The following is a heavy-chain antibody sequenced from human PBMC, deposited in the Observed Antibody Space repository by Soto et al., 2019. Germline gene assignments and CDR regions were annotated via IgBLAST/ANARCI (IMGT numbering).Heavy chain of an antibody. V-gene: IGHV3-23*01. Sequence: PWWSLRLSCSASVFTFSSYAMSWFRQAPGKGLEWASAISGSGGSTYYADSVKGRFTISRDNSKNTLYLQMNSLRAEDTAVYYCAKGPVTGDYVGCDYWGQGTLVTVSS. D-gene: IGHD4-17*01. CDR2: ISGSGGST. CDR3: AKGPVTGDYVGCDY. CDR1: VFTFSSYA. J-gene: IGHJ4*02.